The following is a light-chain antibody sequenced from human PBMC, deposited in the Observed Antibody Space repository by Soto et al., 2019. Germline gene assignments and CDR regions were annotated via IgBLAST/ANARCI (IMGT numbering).Light chain of an antibody. Sequence: QSALTQPASVSGSPGQSITISCTGTSSDVGSYNLVSWYQQHPGKAPKLMIYEVSKRPSGVSNRFSGSKSGNTASLTISGLQAEDEADYYCCSYAGSSTQVGGGTKLTVL. V-gene: IGLV2-23*02. CDR3: CSYAGSSTQ. J-gene: IGLJ2*01. CDR2: EVS. CDR1: SSDVGSYNL.